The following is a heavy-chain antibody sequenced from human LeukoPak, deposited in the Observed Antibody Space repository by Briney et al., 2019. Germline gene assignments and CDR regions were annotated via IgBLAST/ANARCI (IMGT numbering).Heavy chain of an antibody. CDR1: GGSFSGYY. CDR3: LAYATQIDY. CDR2: INHSGST. Sequence: SPSETLSLTCAVYGGSFSGYYWSWIRQPPGKGLEWIGEINHSGSTNYNPSLKSRVTISVDTSKNQFSLKLSSVTAADTAVYYCLAYATQIDYWGQGTLVTVSS. J-gene: IGHJ4*02. V-gene: IGHV4-34*01. D-gene: IGHD2-8*01.